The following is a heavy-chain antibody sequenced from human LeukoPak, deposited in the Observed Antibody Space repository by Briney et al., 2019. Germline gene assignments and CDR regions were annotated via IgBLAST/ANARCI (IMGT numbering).Heavy chain of an antibody. CDR2: IKQDGSEK. CDR3: AKNSSGRRIYYYYYMDV. D-gene: IGHD6-19*01. V-gene: IGHV3-7*03. Sequence: PGGSLRLSCAASGFTFSNYWMSWVRQTPGKGLEWVANIKQDGSEKYYVDSVKGRFTISRDNSKNTLYLQMNSLRAEDTAVYYCAKNSSGRRIYYYYYMDVWGKGTTVTISS. CDR1: GFTFSNYW. J-gene: IGHJ6*03.